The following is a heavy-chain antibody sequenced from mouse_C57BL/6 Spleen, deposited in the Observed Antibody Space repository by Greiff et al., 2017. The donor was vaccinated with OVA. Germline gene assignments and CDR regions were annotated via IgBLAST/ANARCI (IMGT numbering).Heavy chain of an antibody. CDR2: IIPSDSDT. J-gene: IGHJ2*01. CDR1: GYTFTSYW. Sequence: QVQLQQPGAELVKPGASVKVSCKASGYTFTSYWMHWVKQRPGQGLEWIGRIIPSDSDTNYNQKFKGKATLTVDKSSSTAYMQLSSLTSEDSAVYYCAIRNYGYDVFDYWGQGTTLTVSS. D-gene: IGHD2-2*01. CDR3: AIRNYGYDVFDY. V-gene: IGHV1-74*01.